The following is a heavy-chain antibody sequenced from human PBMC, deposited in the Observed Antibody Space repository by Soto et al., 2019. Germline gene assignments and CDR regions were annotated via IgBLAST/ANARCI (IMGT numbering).Heavy chain of an antibody. CDR1: GFTFRNYD. J-gene: IGHJ6*02. CDR3: ARTDGDFYGLYV. V-gene: IGHV3-13*05. Sequence: EVQLVESGGGLVQPGGSLRLSCEAPGFTFRNYDMHWVRQGTGKGLEWVSGISAAGDPDYADSVEGRFTISRENAQNSFFLQMNSLRVFDTAVDYCARTDGDFYGLYVWGQGTTVIVSS. CDR2: ISAAGDP.